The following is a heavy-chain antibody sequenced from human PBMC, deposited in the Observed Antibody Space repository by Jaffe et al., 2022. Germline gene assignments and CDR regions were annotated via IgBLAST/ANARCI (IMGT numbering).Heavy chain of an antibody. Sequence: QVQLQESGPGLVKPSETLSLTCAVSGYSISSGYYWGWIRQPPGKGLEWIGSIYHSGSTYYNPSLKSRVTISVDTSKNQFSLKLSSVTAADTAVYYCARASGYDSGYYFDYWGQGTLVTVSS. CDR2: IYHSGST. V-gene: IGHV4-38-2*01. D-gene: IGHD5-12*01. CDR3: ARASGYDSGYYFDY. CDR1: GYSISSGYY. J-gene: IGHJ4*02.